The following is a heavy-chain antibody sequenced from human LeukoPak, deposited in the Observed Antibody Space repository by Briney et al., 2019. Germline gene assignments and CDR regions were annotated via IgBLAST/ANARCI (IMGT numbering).Heavy chain of an antibody. J-gene: IGHJ3*02. Sequence: GGSLRLSCAASGFTFSSYSMNWVRQAPGKGLEWVSYISSSSTIYYGDSVKGRFTISRDNAKNSLYLQMNSLRAEDTAVYYCARDRDTADAFDIWGQGTMVTVSS. CDR3: ARDRDTADAFDI. CDR1: GFTFSSYS. D-gene: IGHD5-18*01. CDR2: ISSSSTI. V-gene: IGHV3-48*04.